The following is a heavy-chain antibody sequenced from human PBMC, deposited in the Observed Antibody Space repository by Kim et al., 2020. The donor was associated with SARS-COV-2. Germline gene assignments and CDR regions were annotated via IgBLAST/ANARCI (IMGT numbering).Heavy chain of an antibody. J-gene: IGHJ4*02. D-gene: IGHD2-21*02. CDR2: KK. V-gene: IGHV3-33*01. Sequence: KKYYAESMKGRFNVSRDSSNHTLYLQVNSLKAEDTAVYYCARDFTADYFDYWGQGTLVTVSS. CDR3: ARDFTADYFDY.